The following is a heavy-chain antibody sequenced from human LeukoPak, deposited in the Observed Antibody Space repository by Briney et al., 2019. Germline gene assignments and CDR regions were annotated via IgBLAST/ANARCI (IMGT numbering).Heavy chain of an antibody. D-gene: IGHD3-3*01. Sequence: GASVKVSCKVSGYTLTELSMHWARQAPGKGLEWMGGFDPEDGETIYAQKFQGRVTMTEDTSTDTAYMELSSLRSEDTAVYYCATTAAFWSGYTHFDYWGQGTLVTVSS. CDR1: GYTLTELS. J-gene: IGHJ4*02. CDR3: ATTAAFWSGYTHFDY. CDR2: FDPEDGET. V-gene: IGHV1-24*01.